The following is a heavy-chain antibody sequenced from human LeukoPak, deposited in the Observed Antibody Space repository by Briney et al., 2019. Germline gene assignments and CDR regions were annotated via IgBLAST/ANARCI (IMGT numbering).Heavy chain of an antibody. CDR1: GYTFTDYY. V-gene: IGHV1-2*02. CDR3: ARENNSGWYRKAAFDY. CDR2: INPNGGGT. D-gene: IGHD6-19*01. J-gene: IGHJ4*02. Sequence: ASVKVSCKSSGYTFTDYYMHWVRQAPGQWLEWMGWINPNGGGTNYAQSFQGRVTMTRDTSIGTAYMELSSLISDDTAIYYCARENNSGWYRKAAFDYWGQGTLVTVTS.